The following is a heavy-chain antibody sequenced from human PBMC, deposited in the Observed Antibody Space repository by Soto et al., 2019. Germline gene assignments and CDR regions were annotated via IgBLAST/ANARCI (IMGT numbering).Heavy chain of an antibody. J-gene: IGHJ6*02. CDR2: IIPIPGIA. D-gene: IGHD6-19*01. Sequence: QVHLVQSGAEVKKTGSSVKVSCKASGGTFSSSTISWVRQAPGQGLEWMGRIIPIPGIANYAQKFQGRVTITADKSTSTAYMELSSLRSEDTAVYYCAREELYSSGWYPSYGMAVWGQGTTVTVSS. CDR1: GGTFSSST. CDR3: AREELYSSGWYPSYGMAV. V-gene: IGHV1-69*08.